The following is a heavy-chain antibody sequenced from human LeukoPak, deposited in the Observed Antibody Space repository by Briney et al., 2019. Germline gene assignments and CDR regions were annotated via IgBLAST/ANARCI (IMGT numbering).Heavy chain of an antibody. D-gene: IGHD5-18*01. CDR2: IIPVLNIT. CDR1: GGTFSTSA. Sequence: ASVKVSCKTSGGTFSTSATTWVRQAPGQGLEWMGRIIPVLNITTYAQRIQGRVTITADTSTSTVYMELSSLRSEETAVYYCARDQGLTAPPPYGLDVWGQRTTLIVSS. CDR3: ARDQGLTAPPPYGLDV. J-gene: IGHJ6*02. V-gene: IGHV1-69*04.